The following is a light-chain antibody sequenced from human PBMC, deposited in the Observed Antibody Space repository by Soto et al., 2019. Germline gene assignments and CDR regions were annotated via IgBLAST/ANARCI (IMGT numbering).Light chain of an antibody. Sequence: QSVLTQPASVSGSPGQSITISCARTSSDIGGSNYVSWYQQHPGKAPKLMIYGVSNRPSGVSNRFSGSKSGNTASLTISGLQAEDEADYFCYSSRSSSSTFYVFGTGTKLTVL. V-gene: IGLV2-14*03. CDR3: YSSRSSSSTFYV. CDR2: GVS. J-gene: IGLJ1*01. CDR1: SSDIGGSNY.